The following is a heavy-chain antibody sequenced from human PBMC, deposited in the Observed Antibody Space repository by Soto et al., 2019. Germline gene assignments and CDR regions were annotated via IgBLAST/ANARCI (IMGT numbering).Heavy chain of an antibody. CDR2: ISPMFGAA. V-gene: IGHV1-69*19. Sequence: QVQLVQSGAEMKKPGSSVKVSCQSSGGTFNTYAMNWVRQAPGQGPEWMGDISPMFGAANYAPKFQGRVTITADESTGTSYMQLSSLTSEHRALYFCAREVQVHTPAFGYWGQGTLVTVSS. D-gene: IGHD3-10*01. CDR3: AREVQVHTPAFGY. J-gene: IGHJ4*02. CDR1: GGTFNTYA.